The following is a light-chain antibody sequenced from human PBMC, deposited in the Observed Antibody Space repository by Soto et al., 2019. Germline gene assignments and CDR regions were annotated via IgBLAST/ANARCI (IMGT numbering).Light chain of an antibody. CDR1: SSDVGSYDL. V-gene: IGLV2-23*01. CDR2: EGS. CDR3: CSYADIATYV. Sequence: QSVLTQPASVSGSPGQSITISCTGTSSDVGSYDLVSWYQQRPGKGPKLIIYEGSKWPSGISDRFSGSKSGNTASLTISGLQSEAEADYFCCSYADIATYVFGGGTKVTVL. J-gene: IGLJ1*01.